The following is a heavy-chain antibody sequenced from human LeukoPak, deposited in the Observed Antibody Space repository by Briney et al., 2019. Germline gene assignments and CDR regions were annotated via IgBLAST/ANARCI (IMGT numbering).Heavy chain of an antibody. D-gene: IGHD2-21*01. V-gene: IGHV1-8*03. CDR2: MNPNSGNT. J-gene: IGHJ6*03. CDR3: ARVVSILWWRRFYYYMDV. CDR1: GYTFTSYD. Sequence: ASVKVSCKASGYTFTSYDINWVRQATGQGLEWMGWMNPNSGNTGYAQKFQGRVTITRNTSISTAYMEPSSLRSEDTAVYYCARVVSILWWRRFYYYMDVWGKGTTVTVSS.